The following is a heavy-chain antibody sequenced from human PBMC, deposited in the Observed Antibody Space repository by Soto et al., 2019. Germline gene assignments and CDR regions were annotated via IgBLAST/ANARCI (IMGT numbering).Heavy chain of an antibody. Sequence: GRSLRLSCAAAGLTFSIYGMSWVRQVPGKGLEWVSTISDSGDSAYYADSVKGRFTISRDNSKNTLYLQMNSLRAEDTAVYYCARPYGGKIGDAPDLWGQGTMVTVSS. CDR1: GLTFSIYG. CDR3: ARPYGGKIGDAPDL. V-gene: IGHV3-23*01. J-gene: IGHJ3*01. D-gene: IGHD2-15*01. CDR2: ISDSGDSA.